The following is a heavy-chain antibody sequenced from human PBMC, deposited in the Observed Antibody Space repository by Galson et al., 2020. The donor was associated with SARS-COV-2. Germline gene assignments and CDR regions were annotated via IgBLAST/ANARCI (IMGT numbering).Heavy chain of an antibody. CDR3: ARQRAATTIFDY. Sequence: TGGSLRLSCTPSGFTVSNTYMSWVRQAPGKGLEWVSALYSGGTTYYTHSVRGRFTISTDNSKNTVYLQMNSLRAADTAVYYCARQRAATTIFDYWGQGTLVTVYS. CDR2: LYSGGTT. CDR1: GFTVSNTY. D-gene: IGHD2-15*01. J-gene: IGHJ4*02. V-gene: IGHV3-66*04.